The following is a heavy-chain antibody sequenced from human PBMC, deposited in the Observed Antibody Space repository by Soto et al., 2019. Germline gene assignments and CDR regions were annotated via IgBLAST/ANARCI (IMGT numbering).Heavy chain of an antibody. CDR1: GFTFDDYA. Sequence: EVQLVESGGGLVQPGRSLRLSCGASGFTFDDYAMHWVRQAPGKGLEWVSGISWNSARIDYADSVKGRFTVSRDNAKNSLYLQMNSLRAEDTAVYFCAKGILFGETSYYYGMDVWGQGTTVTVSS. CDR3: AKGILFGETSYYYGMDV. D-gene: IGHD3-10*01. J-gene: IGHJ6*02. V-gene: IGHV3-9*01. CDR2: ISWNSARI.